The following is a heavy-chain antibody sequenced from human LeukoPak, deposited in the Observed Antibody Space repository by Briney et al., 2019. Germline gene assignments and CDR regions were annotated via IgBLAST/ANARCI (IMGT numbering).Heavy chain of an antibody. CDR3: ARFLEWGNWFDP. J-gene: IGHJ5*02. V-gene: IGHV4-4*07. Sequence: SETLSLTCTVSGGSISSYYWSWIRQPAGKGLEWIGRIYTSGSTNYNPSLKSRVTISVDTSKNHFSLKLSSVTAADTAVYYCARFLEWGNWFDPWGQGTLVTVSS. CDR1: GGSISSYY. D-gene: IGHD3-3*01. CDR2: IYTSGST.